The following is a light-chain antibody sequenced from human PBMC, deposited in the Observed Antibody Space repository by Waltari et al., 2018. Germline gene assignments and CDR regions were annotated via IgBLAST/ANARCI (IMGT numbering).Light chain of an antibody. Sequence: DIVMTQSPDSLAVSLGERATVNCNSSQSVFYSSNNKDYLAWYQQKPGQPPKLLIYWASTRVSGFPALFSGSGSGTDFTLTISSLQTEDVAVYYCHQYYITPLTFGGGTKVEIK. CDR1: QSVFYSSNNKDY. CDR2: WAS. V-gene: IGKV4-1*01. CDR3: HQYYITPLT. J-gene: IGKJ4*01.